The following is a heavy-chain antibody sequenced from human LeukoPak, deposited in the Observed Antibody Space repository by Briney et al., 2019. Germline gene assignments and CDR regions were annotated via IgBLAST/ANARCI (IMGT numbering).Heavy chain of an antibody. D-gene: IGHD5-12*01. CDR1: GGSISSYY. J-gene: IGHJ3*02. CDR3: ARGPKWLREDI. Sequence: PSETLSLTCTVSGGSISSYYWSWIRQPPGKGLEWIGYTYYSGSTNYNPSLKSRVTISVDTSKNQFSLKLSSVTAADTAVYYCARGPKWLREDIWGQGTMVTVSS. CDR2: TYYSGST. V-gene: IGHV4-59*01.